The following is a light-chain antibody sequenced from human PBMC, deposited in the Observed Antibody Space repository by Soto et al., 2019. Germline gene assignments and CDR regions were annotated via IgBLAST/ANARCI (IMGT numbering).Light chain of an antibody. Sequence: QSALTQPASVSGSPGQSITISCTRTSSDVGDYNYVSWYQQHPGKAPKLMIYDVSNRPSGVSNRFSGSKSGNTASLTISGLQAEDEGDYYCSSYTSSGTLVVFGGGTKLTVL. J-gene: IGLJ2*01. CDR3: SSYTSSGTLVV. CDR2: DVS. CDR1: SSDVGDYNY. V-gene: IGLV2-14*01.